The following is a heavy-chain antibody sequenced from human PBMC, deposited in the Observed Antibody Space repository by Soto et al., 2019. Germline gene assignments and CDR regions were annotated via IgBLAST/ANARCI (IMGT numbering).Heavy chain of an antibody. J-gene: IGHJ6*02. CDR3: ARDSPAAGGIVRFYYGMDV. CDR2: TYYRSKWYN. D-gene: IGHD6-13*01. CDR1: GDSVSSNSAA. V-gene: IGHV6-1*01. Sequence: SQTLSLTCAISGDSVSSNSAAWNWIRQSPSRGLELLGRTYYRSKWYNDYAVSVKSRISINPDTSKNQFSLQLNSVTPEDTAVYYCARDSPAAGGIVRFYYGMDVWGQGTKVTVSS.